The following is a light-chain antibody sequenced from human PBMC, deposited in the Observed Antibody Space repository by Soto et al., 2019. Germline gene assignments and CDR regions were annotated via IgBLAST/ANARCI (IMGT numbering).Light chain of an antibody. Sequence: QSALTQPPSASGSPGQSVAISCTGTSSDVGGYNYVSWYQQHPGKAPKLMIYEVNKRPSGVPDRFSGSKSGNTASLTVSGFQVEDEADYYCSSYAGSSNVFGTGTKVTVL. J-gene: IGLJ1*01. CDR3: SSYAGSSNV. CDR2: EVN. CDR1: SSDVGGYNY. V-gene: IGLV2-8*01.